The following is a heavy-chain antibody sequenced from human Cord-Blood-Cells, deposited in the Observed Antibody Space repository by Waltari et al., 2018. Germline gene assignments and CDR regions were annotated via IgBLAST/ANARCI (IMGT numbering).Heavy chain of an antibody. J-gene: IGHJ4*02. V-gene: IGHV3-33*01. CDR3: ARGLKYYFDY. Sequence: QVQLVESGGGVVQPGRSLRLSCAASGFTFSSYGMHRVRQAPGKGLEWVAVVWYDGSNKYYADSVKGRFTISRDNSKNTLYLQMNSLRAEDTAVYYCARGLKYYFDYWGQGTLVTVSS. CDR2: VWYDGSNK. CDR1: GFTFSSYG.